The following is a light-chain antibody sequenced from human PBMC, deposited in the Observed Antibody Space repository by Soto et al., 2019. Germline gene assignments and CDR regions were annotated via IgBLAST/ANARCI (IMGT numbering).Light chain of an antibody. CDR1: SSVVGSYDL. V-gene: IGLV2-23*01. Sequence: QSVLPQPAPGPGSPDQPIPISCTGSSSVVGSYDLVSWYRQHPGKAPELMIYEDTERPSGVSDRFSGSKSGNTASLTISGLQAEDEADYYCCCYAGSRIYVFGSGTKLTVL. CDR2: EDT. J-gene: IGLJ1*01. CDR3: CCYAGSRIYV.